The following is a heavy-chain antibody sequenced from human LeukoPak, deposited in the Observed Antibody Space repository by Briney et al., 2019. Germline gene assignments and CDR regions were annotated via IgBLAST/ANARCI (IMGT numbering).Heavy chain of an antibody. CDR1: GYTFTSYD. CDR2: MNPNSGNT. V-gene: IGHV1-8*03. D-gene: IGHD3-3*01. Sequence: GASVKVSCKASGYTFTSYDINWVRQATGQGPEWMGWMNPNSGNTGYAQKFQGRVTITRNTSISTAYMELSSLRSEDTAVYYCARGLGDDFWSGPHAFDIWGQGTMVTVSS. J-gene: IGHJ3*02. CDR3: ARGLGDDFWSGPHAFDI.